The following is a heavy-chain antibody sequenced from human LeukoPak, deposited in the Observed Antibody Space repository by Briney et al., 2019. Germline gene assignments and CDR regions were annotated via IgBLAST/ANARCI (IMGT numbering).Heavy chain of an antibody. V-gene: IGHV1-2*02. CDR1: GYTFTGYY. CDR3: ARVRYYDSSDYDY. J-gene: IGHJ4*02. D-gene: IGHD3-22*01. Sequence: ASVKVSCKASGYTFTGYYMHWVRQAPGQGLEWMGWINPNSGGTNYAQKFQGRVTMTRDTSISTAYMELSRLRSDDTAVYYCARVRYYDSSDYDYWGQGTLVTASS. CDR2: INPNSGGT.